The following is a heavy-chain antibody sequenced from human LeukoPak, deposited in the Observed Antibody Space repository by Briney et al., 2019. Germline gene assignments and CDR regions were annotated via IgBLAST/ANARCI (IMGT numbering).Heavy chain of an antibody. CDR1: GGSISSGDYY. Sequence: SETLSLTCTVSGGSISSGDYYWSWIRQPPGKGLEWIGYIYYSGSTYYNPSLKSRVTISVDTSKNQFSLKLSSVTAADTAVYYCARSPRLHYFDYWGQGTLVTVSS. CDR2: IYYSGST. V-gene: IGHV4-30-4*01. J-gene: IGHJ4*02. CDR3: ARSPRLHYFDY.